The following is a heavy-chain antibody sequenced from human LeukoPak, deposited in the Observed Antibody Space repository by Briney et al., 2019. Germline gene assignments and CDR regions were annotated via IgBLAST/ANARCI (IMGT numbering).Heavy chain of an antibody. D-gene: IGHD3-22*01. Sequence: ASVKVSCKASGYTFTSYYMHWVRQAPGQGLEWMGIINPSGGSTSYAQKFQGRVTMTRDTSTSTVCMELSSLRSEDTAVYYCARVGTMIDWFDPWGQGTLVTVSS. CDR1: GYTFTSYY. V-gene: IGHV1-46*01. CDR3: ARVGTMIDWFDP. J-gene: IGHJ5*02. CDR2: INPSGGST.